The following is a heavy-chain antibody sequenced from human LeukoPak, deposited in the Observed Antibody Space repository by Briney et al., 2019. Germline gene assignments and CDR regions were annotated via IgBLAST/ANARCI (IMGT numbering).Heavy chain of an antibody. CDR2: INPNSGGT. CDR1: GYTFTGYY. Sequence: ASVKVSCKASGYTFTGYYMHWVRQAPGQGLEWMGWINPNSGGTNYAQKFQGRVTMTRDTSTSTVYMELSSLRSEDTAVYYCARDRGIVVVPAAIYDYWGQGTLVTVSS. D-gene: IGHD2-2*02. J-gene: IGHJ4*02. CDR3: ARDRGIVVVPAAIYDY. V-gene: IGHV1-2*02.